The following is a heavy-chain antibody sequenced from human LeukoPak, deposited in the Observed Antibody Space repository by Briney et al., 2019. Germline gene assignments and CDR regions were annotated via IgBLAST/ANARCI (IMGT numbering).Heavy chain of an antibody. D-gene: IGHD6-19*01. CDR2: ISGSGGST. J-gene: IGHJ5*02. Sequence: PGGSLRLSCAASGFTFSSYAMSWVRQAPGKGLEWVSAISGSGGSTYYADSVKGRFTISRDNSKNTLYLQMNSMRAEDTAVYYCAKGRGTYISGGYNWFDPWGREPWSPSPQ. CDR3: AKGRGTYISGGYNWFDP. V-gene: IGHV3-23*01. CDR1: GFTFSSYA.